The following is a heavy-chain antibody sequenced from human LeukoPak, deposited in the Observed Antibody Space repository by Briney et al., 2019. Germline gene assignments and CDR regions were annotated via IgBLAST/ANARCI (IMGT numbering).Heavy chain of an antibody. D-gene: IGHD6-13*01. CDR1: GGSISSSNW. CDR2: IYHSGST. V-gene: IGHV4-4*02. J-gene: IGHJ4*02. Sequence: SGTLSLTCAVSGGSISSSNWWSWVRQPPGQGLEWIGEIYHSGSTNYNPSLKSRVTISVDKSKNQFSLKLSSVTAADTAVYYCARAAAGIFFGYYFDYWGQGTLVTVSS. CDR3: ARAAAGIFFGYYFDY.